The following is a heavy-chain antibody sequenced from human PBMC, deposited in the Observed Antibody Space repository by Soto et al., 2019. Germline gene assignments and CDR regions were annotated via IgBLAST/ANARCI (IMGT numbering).Heavy chain of an antibody. D-gene: IGHD5-12*01. V-gene: IGHV1-69*13. Sequence: ASVKVSCKASGGTFSSYAISWVRQAPGQGLEWMGGIIPIFGTANYAQKFQGRVTITADESTSTAYMELSSLRSEDTAVYYCARAWDSGYPTLFDYWGQGTLVTVSS. CDR1: GGTFSSYA. CDR2: IIPIFGTA. CDR3: ARAWDSGYPTLFDY. J-gene: IGHJ4*02.